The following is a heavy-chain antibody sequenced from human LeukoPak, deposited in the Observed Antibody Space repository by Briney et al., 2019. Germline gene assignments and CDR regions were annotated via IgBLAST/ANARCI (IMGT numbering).Heavy chain of an antibody. J-gene: IGHJ5*02. CDR2: IIPIFGTA. CDR3: ASAGPLLWFGEAWFDP. CDR1: GGTLSSYA. D-gene: IGHD3-10*01. Sequence: VASVKVSCKASGGTLSSYAISWVRQAPGQGLEWMGGIIPIFGTANYAQKFQGRVTITADKSTSTAYMELSSLRSEDTAVYYCASAGPLLWFGEAWFDPWGQGTLVTVSS. V-gene: IGHV1-69*06.